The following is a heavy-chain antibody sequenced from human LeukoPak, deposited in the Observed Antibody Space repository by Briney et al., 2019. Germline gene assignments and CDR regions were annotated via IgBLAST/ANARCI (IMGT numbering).Heavy chain of an antibody. V-gene: IGHV4-59*01. D-gene: IGHD2-15*01. CDR1: GGSISSYY. CDR2: IYYSGST. CDR3: ARELLATWEGSSCYSHWFHP. Sequence: TPSETLSLTCTVSGGSISSYYWSWIRQPPGKGLEWIGYIYYSGSTNYNPSLKSRVTISVDPSKNQFSLQLSSVTAADTAVYYCARELLATWEGSSCYSHWFHPWGQGTLVTVSS. J-gene: IGHJ5*02.